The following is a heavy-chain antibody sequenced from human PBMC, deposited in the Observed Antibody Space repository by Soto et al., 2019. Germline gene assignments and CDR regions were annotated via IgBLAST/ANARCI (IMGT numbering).Heavy chain of an antibody. V-gene: IGHV4-34*01. D-gene: IGHD5-12*01. CDR2: INHSGST. CDR1: GGSFSGYY. Sequence: QVQLQQWGAGLLKPSETLSLTCAVYGGSFSGYYWSWIRQPPGKGLEWIGEINHSGSTNYNPSLKGRIPISVDPSTNQFALKRRSVTAADTAVYYCARGARDGYHPFDYWGQGTLVTVSS. CDR3: ARGARDGYHPFDY. J-gene: IGHJ4*02.